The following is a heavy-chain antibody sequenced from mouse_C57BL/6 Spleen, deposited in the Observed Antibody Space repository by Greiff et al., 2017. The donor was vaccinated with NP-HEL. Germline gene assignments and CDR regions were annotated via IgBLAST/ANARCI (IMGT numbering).Heavy chain of an antibody. CDR3: TTDYSNYVGYAMDY. J-gene: IGHJ4*01. D-gene: IGHD2-5*01. CDR1: GFNIKDDY. CDR2: IDPENGDT. V-gene: IGHV14-4*01. Sequence: EVQRVESGAELVRPGASVKLSCTASGFNIKDDYMHWVKQRPEQGLEWIGWIDPENGDTEYASKFQGKATITADTSSNTAYLQLSSLTSEDTAVYYCTTDYSNYVGYAMDYWGQGTSVTVSS.